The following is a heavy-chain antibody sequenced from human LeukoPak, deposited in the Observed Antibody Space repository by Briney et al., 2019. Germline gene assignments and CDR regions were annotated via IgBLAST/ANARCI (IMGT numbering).Heavy chain of an antibody. Sequence: PGGSLRLSCAASGFTFSSYWMHWVRQAPGKGLEWVSSISSRSSHIYYADSVKGRFTISRDNAKNSLSLQMNSLRAEDTAVYYCARDHVAEGVFDYWGQGTLVTVSS. J-gene: IGHJ4*02. CDR2: ISSRSSHI. CDR1: GFTFSSYW. D-gene: IGHD6-13*01. CDR3: ARDHVAEGVFDY. V-gene: IGHV3-21*01.